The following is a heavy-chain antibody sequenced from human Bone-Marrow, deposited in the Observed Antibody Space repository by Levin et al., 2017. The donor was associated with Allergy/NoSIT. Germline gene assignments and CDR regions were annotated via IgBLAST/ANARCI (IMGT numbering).Heavy chain of an antibody. J-gene: IGHJ4*02. CDR1: GYSFTDYW. CDR2: IYPDDSDT. V-gene: IGHV5-51*01. Sequence: GESLKISCQASGYSFTDYWIAWVRQIPGKGLDWVGIIYPDDSDTRYSPSFQGQVTISADESINTAYLQWHSLKAPDTAIYYCARLWIGGVAVAEGVWGLGTLVTVSS. D-gene: IGHD6-19*01. CDR3: ARLWIGGVAVAEGV.